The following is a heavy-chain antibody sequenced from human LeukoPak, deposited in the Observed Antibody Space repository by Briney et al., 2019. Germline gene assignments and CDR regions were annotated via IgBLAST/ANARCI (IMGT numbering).Heavy chain of an antibody. V-gene: IGHV1-18*01. CDR1: GYTFTSYG. Sequence: ASVKVSCKASGYTFTSYGISWARQAPGQGLEWMGWISAYNGNTNYAQRLQGRVTMTTDTSTSTAYMELRSLRSDDTAVYYCARRGSRWTQYYFDYWGQGTLVTVSS. CDR3: ARRGSRWTQYYFDY. CDR2: ISAYNGNT. J-gene: IGHJ4*02. D-gene: IGHD2-15*01.